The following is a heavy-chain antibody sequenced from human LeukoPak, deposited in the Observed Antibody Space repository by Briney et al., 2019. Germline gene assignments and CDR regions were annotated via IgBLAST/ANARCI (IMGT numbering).Heavy chain of an antibody. V-gene: IGHV3-33*01. Sequence: GRSLRLSCAASGFTLHNYGMHWVRQAPGKGLEWVALVWYDGSHEFYADSVKGRFTISRDNSNNKVYLQMNNLRAEDTAVYYCARGSIHGMDVWGQGTTVTVSS. CDR2: VWYDGSHE. CDR1: GFTLHNYG. CDR3: ARGSIHGMDV. D-gene: IGHD6-6*01. J-gene: IGHJ6*02.